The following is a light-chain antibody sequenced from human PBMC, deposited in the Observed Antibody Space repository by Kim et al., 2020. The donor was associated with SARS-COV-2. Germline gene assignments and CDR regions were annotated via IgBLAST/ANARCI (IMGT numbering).Light chain of an antibody. CDR2: EAS. Sequence: DIQMTQSPSTLSASVGDRVTISCRASEDTGTYLAWYQQKPGKAPKLLIYEASLLETGVPSRFSGSGFGTGFTLTISSLQPDDFATYYCQHYSRFPYTFGQGTKLEI. CDR3: QHYSRFPYT. CDR1: EDTGTY. J-gene: IGKJ2*01. V-gene: IGKV1-5*03.